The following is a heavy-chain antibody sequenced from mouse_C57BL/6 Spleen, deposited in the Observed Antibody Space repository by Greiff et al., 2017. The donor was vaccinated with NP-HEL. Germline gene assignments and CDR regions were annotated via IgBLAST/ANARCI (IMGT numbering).Heavy chain of an antibody. V-gene: IGHV1-55*01. D-gene: IGHD1-1*01. CDR3: ARLWGTTVVATDAMDY. CDR1: GYTFTSYW. Sequence: VQLQQSGAELVKPGASVKMSCKASGYTFTSYWITWVKQRPGQGLEWIGDIYPGSGSTNYNEKFKSKATLTVDTSSSTAYMQLSSLTSEDSAVYYCARLWGTTVVATDAMDYWGQGTSVTVSS. J-gene: IGHJ4*01. CDR2: IYPGSGST.